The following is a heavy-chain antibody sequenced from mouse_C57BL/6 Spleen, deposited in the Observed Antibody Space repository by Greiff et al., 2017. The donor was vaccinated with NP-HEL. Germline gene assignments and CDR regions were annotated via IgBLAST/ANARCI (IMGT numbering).Heavy chain of an antibody. V-gene: IGHV1-80*01. CDR3: ARWAYYYGSSC. J-gene: IGHJ2*01. CDR1: GYAFSSYW. Sequence: QVQLKQSGAELVKPGASVKISCKASGYAFSSYWMNWVKQWPGKGLEWIGQIYPGDGDTNYNGKFKGKATLTADKSSSTAYMQLSSLTSEDSAVYFCARWAYYYGSSCWGQGTTLTVSS. D-gene: IGHD1-1*01. CDR2: IYPGDGDT.